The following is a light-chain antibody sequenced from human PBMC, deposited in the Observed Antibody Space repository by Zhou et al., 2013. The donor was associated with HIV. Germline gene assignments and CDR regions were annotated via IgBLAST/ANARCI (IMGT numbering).Light chain of an antibody. CDR3: QQSSGT. CDR1: QDISNY. J-gene: IGKJ4*01. Sequence: DIQMTQSPSSLSASVGDRVTITCQASQDISNYLNWYQQKPGKAPKLLIYAASSLQSGVPSRFSGSGSGTDFTLTISSLQPEDFATYYCQQSSGTFGGGTKVGDQT. V-gene: IGKV1-39*01. CDR2: AAS.